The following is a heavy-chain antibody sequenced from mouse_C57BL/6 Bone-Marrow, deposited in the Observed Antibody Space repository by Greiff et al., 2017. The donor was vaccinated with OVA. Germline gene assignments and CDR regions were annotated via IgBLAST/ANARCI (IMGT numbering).Heavy chain of an antibody. CDR3: TIGAYYYGSSYWYFDV. V-gene: IGHV1-15*01. J-gene: IGHJ1*03. Sequence: VQLQQSGAELVRPGASVTLSCKASGYTFTDYDMHWVKQTPVHGLEWIGAIDPETGGTAYNQKFKGKAILTADKSSSTAYMELRSLTSEDSAVYYCTIGAYYYGSSYWYFDVWGTGTTVTVSS. CDR1: GYTFTDYD. CDR2: IDPETGGT. D-gene: IGHD1-1*01.